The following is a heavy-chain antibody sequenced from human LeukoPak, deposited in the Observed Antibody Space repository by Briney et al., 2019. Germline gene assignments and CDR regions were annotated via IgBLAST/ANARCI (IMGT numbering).Heavy chain of an antibody. CDR2: MYYSGST. D-gene: IGHD3-10*01. Sequence: PSETLSLTCTVSGGSISATGYFWGWIHQPPGMGLEWIGSMYYSGSTYYNPSLKSRVTISVDTSKSQFSLKLSSVTAADTAVYYCAREMRSPRGGFDYWDQGTLVTVSS. CDR1: GGSISATGYF. V-gene: IGHV4-39*07. J-gene: IGHJ4*02. CDR3: AREMRSPRGGFDY.